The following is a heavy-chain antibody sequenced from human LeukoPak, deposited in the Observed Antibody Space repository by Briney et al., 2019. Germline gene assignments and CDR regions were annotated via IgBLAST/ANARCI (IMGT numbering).Heavy chain of an antibody. Sequence: SETLSLTCTVSGGSISSYYWSWIRQPPGKGLEWIGYIYYSGSTNYNPSLKSRVTISVDTSKNQFSLKLSSVTAADTAVYYCARGGELLGYYFDYWGQGTLVTVSS. CDR1: GGSISSYY. CDR3: ARGGELLGYYFDY. V-gene: IGHV4-59*01. CDR2: IYYSGST. J-gene: IGHJ4*02. D-gene: IGHD1-26*01.